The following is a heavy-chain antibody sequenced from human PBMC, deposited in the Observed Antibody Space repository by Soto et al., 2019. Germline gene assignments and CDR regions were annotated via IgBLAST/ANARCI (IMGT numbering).Heavy chain of an antibody. CDR1: GGSISSGDYY. CDR2: IYYSGST. Sequence: QVQLQESGPGLVKPSQTLSLTCTVSGGSISSGDYYWSWIRQPPGKGLEWIGYIYYSGSTYYNPSLKSRVTISVDTSKNQFSLKLSSVTAADTAVYYCAREFVKGYGSGSYFDYWGQGTLVTVSS. V-gene: IGHV4-30-4*01. J-gene: IGHJ4*02. D-gene: IGHD3-10*01. CDR3: AREFVKGYGSGSYFDY.